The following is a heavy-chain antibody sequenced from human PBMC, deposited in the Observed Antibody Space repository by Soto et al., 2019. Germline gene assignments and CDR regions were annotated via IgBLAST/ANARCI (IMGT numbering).Heavy chain of an antibody. Sequence: PSESLSLTCTVSGGPISSYYWSWIRQPPGKGLEWIGYIYYSGSTNYNPSLKSRVTISIDTSKNQFSLRLSSVTAADTVVYYCARREYSNYHLGCDIWGQGTLVTVSS. J-gene: IGHJ3*02. CDR3: ARREYSNYHLGCDI. CDR1: GGPISSYY. CDR2: IYYSGST. V-gene: IGHV4-59*08. D-gene: IGHD4-4*01.